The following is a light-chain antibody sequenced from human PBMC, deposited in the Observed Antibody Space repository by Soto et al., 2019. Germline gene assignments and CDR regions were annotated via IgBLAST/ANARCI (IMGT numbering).Light chain of an antibody. V-gene: IGLV2-14*01. J-gene: IGLJ3*02. CDR2: EVT. Sequence: QSVLTQPPSASGTPGQRVTISCSGASSDVGDYNYVSWYLQHPGKVPKLVIYEVTNRPSGVSDRFSGSKSGNTASLTISGLQAEDEADYYCSSYTSSTTWVFGGGTKVTVL. CDR3: SSYTSSTTWV. CDR1: SSDVGDYNY.